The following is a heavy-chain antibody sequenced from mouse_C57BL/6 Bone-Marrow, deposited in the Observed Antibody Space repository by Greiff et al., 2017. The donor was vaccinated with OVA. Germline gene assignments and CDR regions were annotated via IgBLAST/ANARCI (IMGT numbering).Heavy chain of an antibody. J-gene: IGHJ4*01. CDR2: IRNKANNHAT. V-gene: IGHV6-6*01. D-gene: IGHD1-1*01. Sequence: DVMLVESGGGLVQPGGSMKLSCAASGFTFSDAWMDWVRQSPEKGLEWVAEIRNKANNHATYYAESVKGRFTISRDDSKSSVYLQMNSLRAEDTGIYYCRITTVVAHYAMDYWGQGTSVTVSS. CDR3: RITTVVAHYAMDY. CDR1: GFTFSDAW.